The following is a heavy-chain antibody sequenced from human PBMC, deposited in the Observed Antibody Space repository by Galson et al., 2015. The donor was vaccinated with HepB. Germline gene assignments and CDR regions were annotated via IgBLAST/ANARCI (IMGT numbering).Heavy chain of an antibody. CDR3: ARVGGSYFRDFDY. CDR2: ISAYNGNT. J-gene: IGHJ4*02. CDR1: GGTFNNYA. D-gene: IGHD1-26*01. Sequence: SVKVSCKASGGTFNNYAFRWVRQAPGQGLEWMGWISAYNGNTNYAQTLQGRVTMTTDTSTSTAYMELRSLRADDTAVYYCARVGGSYFRDFDYWGQGTLVTVSS. V-gene: IGHV1-18*01.